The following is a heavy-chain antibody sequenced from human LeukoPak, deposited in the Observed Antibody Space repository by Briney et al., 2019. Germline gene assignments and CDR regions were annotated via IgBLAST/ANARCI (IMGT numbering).Heavy chain of an antibody. CDR2: IYYSGST. CDR1: GGSISSGDYY. D-gene: IGHD2-2*01. Sequence: PSETLSLTCTVSGGSISSGDYYWSWIRQPPGKGLEWIGYIYYSGSTNYNPSLKSRVTISVDTSKNQFSLKLSSVTAADTAVYYCARVTDIVVVPDAPDVIPTRTYYFDYWGQGTLVTVSS. J-gene: IGHJ4*02. V-gene: IGHV4-61*08. CDR3: ARVTDIVVVPDAPDVIPTRTYYFDY.